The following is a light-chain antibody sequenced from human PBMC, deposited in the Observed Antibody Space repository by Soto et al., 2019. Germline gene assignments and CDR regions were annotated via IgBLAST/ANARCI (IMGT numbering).Light chain of an antibody. J-gene: IGLJ1*01. CDR1: SSNIGAGYD. Sequence: QSVLTQPPSVSGAPGGRGPLPCTGGSSNIGAGYDVHWYQQLPGTAPKLLIYGNSNRPSGVPDRFSGSKSGTSASLAITGLQAEDEADYYCQSYDSSLSGYVFGTGTKVTVL. CDR3: QSYDSSLSGYV. CDR2: GNS. V-gene: IGLV1-40*01.